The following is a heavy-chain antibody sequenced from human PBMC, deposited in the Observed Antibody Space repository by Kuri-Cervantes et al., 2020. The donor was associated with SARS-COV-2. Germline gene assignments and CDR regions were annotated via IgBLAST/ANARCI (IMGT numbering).Heavy chain of an antibody. J-gene: IGHJ6*02. CDR1: GFTFSSYW. CDR3: ARAYYYDSSGYYYYYYGMDV. CDR2: INSDGSST. D-gene: IGHD3-22*01. V-gene: IGHV3-74*01. Sequence: GESLKISCAASGFTFSSYWMHWVRQAPGKGLVWVSRINSDGSSTSYADSVKGRFTISRDNAKNTLYLQMNSLRAEDTAVYYCARAYYYDSSGYYYYYYGMDVWGQGTTVTVSS.